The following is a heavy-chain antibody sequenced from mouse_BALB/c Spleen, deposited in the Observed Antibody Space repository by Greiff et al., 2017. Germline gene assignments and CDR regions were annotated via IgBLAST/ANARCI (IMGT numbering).Heavy chain of an antibody. CDR1: GYSITSGYY. CDR3: ASHYGWFAY. V-gene: IGHV3-6*02. D-gene: IGHD1-1*01. CDR2: ISYDGSN. J-gene: IGHJ3*01. Sequence: EVKLVESGPGLVKPSQSLSLTCSVTGYSITSGYYWNWIRQFPGNKLEWMGYISYDGSNNYNPSLKNRISITRDTSKNQFFLKLNSVTTEDTATYYCASHYGWFAYWGQGTLVTVSA.